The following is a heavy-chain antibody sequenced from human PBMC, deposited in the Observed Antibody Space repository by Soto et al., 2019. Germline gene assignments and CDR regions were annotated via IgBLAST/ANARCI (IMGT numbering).Heavy chain of an antibody. D-gene: IGHD1-7*01. CDR2: ISSSSTI. Sequence: GGSLRLSCAASGFTFSSYSMNWVRQAPGKGLEWVSYISSSSTIYYADSVKGRFTISRDNAKNSLYLQMNSLRDEDTAVYYCAREITGTTNYYYGMDVWGQGTTVTVSS. V-gene: IGHV3-48*02. J-gene: IGHJ6*02. CDR1: GFTFSSYS. CDR3: AREITGTTNYYYGMDV.